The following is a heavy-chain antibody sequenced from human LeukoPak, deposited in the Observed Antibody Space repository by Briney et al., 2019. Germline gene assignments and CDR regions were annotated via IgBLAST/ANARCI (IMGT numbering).Heavy chain of an antibody. CDR2: ISYDGSNK. J-gene: IGHJ4*02. CDR1: GFTFSSYG. V-gene: IGHV3-33*05. Sequence: TGGSLRLSCAASGFTFSSYGMHWARQAPGKGLEWVAVISYDGSNKYYADSVKGRFTISRDNAKNSLYLQMNSLRAEDTAVYYCARNLPAADYWGQGTLVTVSS. CDR3: ARNLPAADY. D-gene: IGHD2-2*01.